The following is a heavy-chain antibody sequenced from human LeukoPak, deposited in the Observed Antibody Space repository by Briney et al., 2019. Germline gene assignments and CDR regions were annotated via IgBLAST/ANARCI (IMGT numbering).Heavy chain of an antibody. V-gene: IGHV3-30*18. CDR2: ISYDGSNK. Sequence: PGRSLRLSRAASGFTFSSYGMHWVRQAPGKGLEWVAVISYDGSNKYYADSVKGRFTISRDNSKNTLYLQMNSLRAEDTAVYYCAKGGLLFDPWGQGTLVTVSS. D-gene: IGHD4/OR15-4a*01. CDR1: GFTFSSYG. J-gene: IGHJ5*02. CDR3: AKGGLLFDP.